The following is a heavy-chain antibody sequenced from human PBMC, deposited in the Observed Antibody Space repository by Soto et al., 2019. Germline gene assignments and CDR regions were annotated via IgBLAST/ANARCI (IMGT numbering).Heavy chain of an antibody. CDR3: ARERIEDIVVVPAALRVENSCAP. V-gene: IGHV1-69*13. D-gene: IGHD2-2*01. Sequence: SVKVSCKASGGTFSSYAISWVRQAPGQELEWMGGIIPIFGTANYAQKLQGRVTTTADESTSTAYMELSSLRSEDTAVYYCARERIEDIVVVPAALRVENSCAPWGQGTLVTVSS. J-gene: IGHJ5*02. CDR2: IIPIFGTA. CDR1: GGTFSSYA.